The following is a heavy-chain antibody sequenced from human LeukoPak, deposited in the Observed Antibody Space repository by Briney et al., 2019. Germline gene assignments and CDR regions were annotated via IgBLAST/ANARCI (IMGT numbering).Heavy chain of an antibody. CDR3: ARGLRLMTTVTTYWFDP. CDR1: GGSISNNY. CDR2: IYYGGST. D-gene: IGHD4-17*01. J-gene: IGHJ5*02. V-gene: IGHV4-59*01. Sequence: PSETLSLTCTVSGGSISNNYWSWIRQPPGKGLEWIGYIYYGGSTNYNPSLKSRVTISVDTSKNQFSLKLSSVTAADTAVYYCARGLRLMTTVTTYWFDPWGQGTLVTVSS.